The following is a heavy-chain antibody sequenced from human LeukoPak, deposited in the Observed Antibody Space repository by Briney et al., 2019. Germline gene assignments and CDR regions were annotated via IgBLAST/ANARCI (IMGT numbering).Heavy chain of an antibody. V-gene: IGHV4-30-4*01. CDR1: GGSISSGDYY. CDR3: ARDLDYYDSSGYYYGAFDI. CDR2: IYYSGST. J-gene: IGHJ3*02. Sequence: SETLYLTCTVSGGSISSGDYYWSWIRQPPGKDLEWVGYIYYSGSTYYNPYLKSRVPISVDTSKNQFSLKLSSVTPADTAVYYCARDLDYYDSSGYYYGAFDIWGQGTMVTVSS. D-gene: IGHD3-22*01.